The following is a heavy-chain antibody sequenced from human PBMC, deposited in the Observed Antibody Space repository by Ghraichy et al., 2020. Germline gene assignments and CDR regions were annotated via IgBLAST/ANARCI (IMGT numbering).Heavy chain of an antibody. Sequence: GGSLRLSCAASGFTVTTNSMSWVRQAPGKGLEWVSVIYSAGYAYYADSVKGRFTISRDTSKNTLYLHMNSLRAEDTAFYYCAGDRPGGSGFYYFNYWGQGTLVTVSS. J-gene: IGHJ4*02. CDR2: IYSAGYA. D-gene: IGHD6-19*01. CDR1: GFTVTTNS. CDR3: AGDRPGGSGFYYFNY. V-gene: IGHV3-53*01.